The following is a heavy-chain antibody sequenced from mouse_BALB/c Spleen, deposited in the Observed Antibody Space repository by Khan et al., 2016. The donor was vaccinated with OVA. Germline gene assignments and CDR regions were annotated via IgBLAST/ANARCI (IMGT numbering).Heavy chain of an antibody. CDR3: ARENYYADAMDY. J-gene: IGHJ4*01. CDR1: GYSITSDYA. CDR2: ISYGGST. V-gene: IGHV3-2*02. D-gene: IGHD1-1*01. Sequence: EVQLQESGPGLVKPSQSLSLTCTVTGYSITSDYAWDWIRQFPGNKLEWMGYISYGGSTSYNPSLKSRISITRDTSKNQFFLQLNSVTTEDTATYYCARENYYADAMDYWGQGTSVTVSS.